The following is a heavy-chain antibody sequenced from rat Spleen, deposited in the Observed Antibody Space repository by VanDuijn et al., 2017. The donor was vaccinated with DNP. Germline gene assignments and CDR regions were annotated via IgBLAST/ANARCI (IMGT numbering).Heavy chain of an antibody. D-gene: IGHD1-4*01. CDR3: AREQHYHFDY. V-gene: IGHV5-27*01. CDR1: GFSFRNYY. Sequence: EVQLVESGGGLVEPGRSLKLSCVASGFSFRNYYMAWVRQTPTRGLEWVAIISHSDDTTYYPDSVRGRFTISRDNAERNLDLQLGSLKSEDTATYYCAREQHYHFDYWGQGVMFTVSS. CDR2: ISHSDDTT. J-gene: IGHJ2*01.